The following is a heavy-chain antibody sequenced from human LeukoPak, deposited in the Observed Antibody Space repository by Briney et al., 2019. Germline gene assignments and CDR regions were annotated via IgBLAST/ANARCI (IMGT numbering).Heavy chain of an antibody. CDR3: ARVCRDSSGYGAFDI. CDR2: ISSSGSLI. J-gene: IGHJ3*02. D-gene: IGHD3-22*01. CDR1: GFTFSSYE. Sequence: GGSLRLACAASGFTFSSYELNWVRQAPGKGLEWVSYISSSGSLIYYADSVKGRFTISRDNAKISLYLQMNSLRDEDTAVYYCARVCRDSSGYGAFDIWGQGTMVTVSS. V-gene: IGHV3-48*03.